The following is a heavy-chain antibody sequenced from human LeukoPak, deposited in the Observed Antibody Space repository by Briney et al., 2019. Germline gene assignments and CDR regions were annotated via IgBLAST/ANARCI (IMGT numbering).Heavy chain of an antibody. CDR1: GGTFSSYA. J-gene: IGHJ1*01. CDR3: ARDSSEFRSLIFH. CDR2: ITPMFGTA. Sequence: SVKVSCKASGGTFSSYAINWVRQAPGQGLEWMGGITPMFGTAKYAQKFQGRVTITADESTSTAYMELSSLRSEDTAVYHCARDSSEFRSLIFHWGQGTLVTVSS. D-gene: IGHD3-9*01. V-gene: IGHV1-69*13.